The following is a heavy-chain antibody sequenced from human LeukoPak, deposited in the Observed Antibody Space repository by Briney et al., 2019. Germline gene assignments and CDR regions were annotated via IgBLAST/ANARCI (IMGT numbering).Heavy chain of an antibody. D-gene: IGHD3-16*02. CDR3: ARGYYDYVWGSYRYLPDY. J-gene: IGHJ4*02. CDR2: ISSSGSTI. Sequence: PGGSLRLSCAASGFTFSDYYMSWIRQAPGKGLEWVSYISSSGSTIYYADSVKGRFTISRDNAKNSLYLQMNSLRAEDTAVYYCARGYYDYVWGSYRYLPDYWGQGTLVTVSS. V-gene: IGHV3-11*01. CDR1: GFTFSDYY.